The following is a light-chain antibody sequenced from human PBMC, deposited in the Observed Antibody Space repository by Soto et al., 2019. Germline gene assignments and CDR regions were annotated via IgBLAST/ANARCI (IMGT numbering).Light chain of an antibody. CDR3: NAFTFRSPTDV. J-gene: IGLJ1*01. CDR2: DVN. Sequence: QSALTQPDSVSGSPGQAITISCTGVSTDVGGYNYVSCYQQHPRKPPKVVIYDVNNRPSGVSSRFSGSKSGNTASRTISRLQAEDEADYYCNAFTFRSPTDVFGTGTKLTVL. V-gene: IGLV2-14*01. CDR1: STDVGGYNY.